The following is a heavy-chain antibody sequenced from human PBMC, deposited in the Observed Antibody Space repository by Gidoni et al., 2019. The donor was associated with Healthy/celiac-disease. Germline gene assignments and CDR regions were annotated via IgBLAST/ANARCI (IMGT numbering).Heavy chain of an antibody. D-gene: IGHD6-19*01. Sequence: QVQLVQSGAEVKKPGSSVKVSCKASGGTFSSYAISWVRQAPGQGLEWRGGIIPIVGTANYAQKFQGRVTITADESTSTAYMELSSLRSEDTAVYYCAGSGWSGPNEIDYWGQGTLVTVSS. V-gene: IGHV1-69*01. J-gene: IGHJ4*02. CDR3: AGSGWSGPNEIDY. CDR2: IIPIVGTA. CDR1: GGTFSSYA.